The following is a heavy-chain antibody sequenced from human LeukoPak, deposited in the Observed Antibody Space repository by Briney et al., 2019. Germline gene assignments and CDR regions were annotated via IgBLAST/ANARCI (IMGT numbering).Heavy chain of an antibody. CDR3: SREGATREYTGVSWRLLFEF. V-gene: IGHV1-46*03. CDR2: IDPDGGTT. J-gene: IGHJ4*02. CDR1: GYTFSIYS. Sequence: ASVKVSCKASGYTFSIYSLHWVRQAPGQGLEWLGTIDPDGGTTSFAQKFQGRVTLTRDMSTNTGSLGLRILRSEDTAVYVVSREGATREYTGVSWRLLFEFWGPGTLVTIFS. D-gene: IGHD1-26*01.